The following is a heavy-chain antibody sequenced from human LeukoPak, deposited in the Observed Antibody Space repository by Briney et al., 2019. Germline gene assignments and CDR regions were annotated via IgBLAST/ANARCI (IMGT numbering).Heavy chain of an antibody. CDR1: GYTFTSYA. J-gene: IGHJ4*02. Sequence: EASVKVSCKASGYTFTSYAMNWVRQAPGQGLEWMRWINTNTGNPTYAQGFTGRFVFSLDTSVSTAYLQISSLKAEDTAVYYCAKNYYDSSGYYYAFDYWGQGTLVTVSS. CDR3: AKNYYDSSGYYYAFDY. V-gene: IGHV7-4-1*02. CDR2: INTNTGNP. D-gene: IGHD3-22*01.